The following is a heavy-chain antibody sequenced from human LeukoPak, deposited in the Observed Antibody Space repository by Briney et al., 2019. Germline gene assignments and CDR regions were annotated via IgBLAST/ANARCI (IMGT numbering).Heavy chain of an antibody. CDR1: GCSISSGDYY. V-gene: IGHV4-30-4*01. CDR2: IYYSGST. CDR3: ARDRGYSYGYPNWFDP. D-gene: IGHD5-18*01. J-gene: IGHJ5*02. Sequence: SETLSLTCTVSGCSISSGDYYWSWIRQPPGKGLESIGYIYYSGSTYYNPSLKSRVTISVDTSKNQFSLKLSSVTAADTAVYYCARDRGYSYGYPNWFDPWGQGTLVTVSS.